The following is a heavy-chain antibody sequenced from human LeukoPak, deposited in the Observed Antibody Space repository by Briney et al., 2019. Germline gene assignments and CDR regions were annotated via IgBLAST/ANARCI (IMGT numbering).Heavy chain of an antibody. J-gene: IGHJ4*02. CDR2: INTHTGDP. Sequence: GASVKVSCKTSGYTFSTYDISWVRQAPGQGLEWMGWINTHTGDPNYAPNFQGRVTMTTDTSTNTAYMELRSLGSDDTAVYYCARGPGGCSGGSCYHDYWGQGALDTVSS. D-gene: IGHD2-15*01. V-gene: IGHV1-18*01. CDR3: ARGPGGCSGGSCYHDY. CDR1: GYTFSTYD.